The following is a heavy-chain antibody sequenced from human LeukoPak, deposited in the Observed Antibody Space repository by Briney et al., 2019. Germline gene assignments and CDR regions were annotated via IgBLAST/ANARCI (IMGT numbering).Heavy chain of an antibody. CDR2: IYFSGSI. J-gene: IGHJ5*02. Sequence: SETLSLTCIVSGGSISSYYWSWIRQPPGQGLEWIAYIYFSGSINYNPSLKSRVTISVDMSKNQFSLKLTSVTAADTAVYYCARAVSPMAPLPFDPWGQGTLVTVSS. CDR3: ARAVSPMAPLPFDP. CDR1: GGSISSYY. V-gene: IGHV4-59*01. D-gene: IGHD3-10*01.